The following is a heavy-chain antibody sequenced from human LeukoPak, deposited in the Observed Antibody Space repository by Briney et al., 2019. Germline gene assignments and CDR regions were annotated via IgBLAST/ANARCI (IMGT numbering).Heavy chain of an antibody. D-gene: IGHD7-27*01. Sequence: SETLSLTCTVSGSSISSYYWTWLRQPAGKGLEWIGRIYTSGNTIYNPSLKSRVTMSIDTSKNQFSLKLSSVTAADTAVYYCAREPLGGKNYIDYWGQGTLVTVSS. CDR1: GSSISSYY. J-gene: IGHJ4*02. CDR2: IYTSGNT. V-gene: IGHV4-4*07. CDR3: AREPLGGKNYIDY.